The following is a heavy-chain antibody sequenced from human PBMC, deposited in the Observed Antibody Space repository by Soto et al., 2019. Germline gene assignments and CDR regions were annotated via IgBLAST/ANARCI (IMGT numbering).Heavy chain of an antibody. D-gene: IGHD3-9*01. CDR3: ARVEYILTGYYNRPNAFDI. CDR2: ISAYNGNT. CDR1: GYTFTSYG. J-gene: IGHJ3*02. V-gene: IGHV1-18*01. Sequence: ASVKVSCKASGYTFTSYGISWVRQAPGQGLEWMGWISAYNGNTNYAQKLQGRVTMTTDTSTSTAYMELRSLRSDDTAVYYCARVEYILTGYYNRPNAFDIWGQGTMVTVSS.